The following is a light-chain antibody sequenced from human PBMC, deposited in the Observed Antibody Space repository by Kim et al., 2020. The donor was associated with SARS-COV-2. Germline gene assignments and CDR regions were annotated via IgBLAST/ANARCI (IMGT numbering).Light chain of an antibody. CDR2: KAS. Sequence: SASVGDRVTISCRASQSISSWLAWYQQKPGNAPKLLIYKASSLESGVPSRFSGSGSGTEFTLTISSLQPDDSATYYCQQYNSYSLTFGGGTRVEI. CDR1: QSISSW. J-gene: IGKJ4*01. V-gene: IGKV1-5*03. CDR3: QQYNSYSLT.